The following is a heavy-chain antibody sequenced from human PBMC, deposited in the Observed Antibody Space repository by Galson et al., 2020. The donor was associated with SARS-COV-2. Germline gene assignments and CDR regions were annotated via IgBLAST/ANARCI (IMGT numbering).Heavy chain of an antibody. CDR2: ISYDGSNK. V-gene: IGHV3-30-3*01. J-gene: IGHJ3*01. Sequence: GESLKISCAASGFTFSSYAMHWVRQAPGKGLEWVADISYDGSNKYYADSVKGRFTISRDNSKNTLYLQMNSLRAEDTAVYYCARDYSDFDWVRDRFERWGRGRMDSVSS. D-gene: IGHD3-9*01. CDR1: GFTFSSYA. CDR3: ARDYSDFDWVRDRFER.